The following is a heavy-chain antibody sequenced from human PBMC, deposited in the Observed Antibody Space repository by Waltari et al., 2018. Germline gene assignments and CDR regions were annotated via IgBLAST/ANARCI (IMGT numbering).Heavy chain of an antibody. D-gene: IGHD1-26*01. J-gene: IGHJ4*02. V-gene: IGHV1-2*02. CDR3: ARGRRIVGASDFDY. CDR2: INPNSGGT. CDR1: GYTFTASQ. Sequence: QVQLVRSGAEVTKPGSSVKVYCKASGYTFTASQLHWVRQDPGKGLEWMGWINPNSGGTNYAQKFQGRVTMTRDTSISTAYMELSRLRSDVTAVYYCARGRRIVGASDFDYWGQGSLVTASS.